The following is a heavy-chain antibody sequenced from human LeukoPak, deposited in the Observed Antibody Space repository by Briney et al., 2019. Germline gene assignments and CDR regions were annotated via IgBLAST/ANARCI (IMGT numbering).Heavy chain of an antibody. V-gene: IGHV3-20*04. Sequence: PGGSLRLSCAASGFTFDDYGMSWVRHAPGKGLEWVSGINWNGGSTGYADSVKGRFTISRDNAKNSLYLQMNSLRAEDTAVYYCARDGYSGYYFDYWGQGTLVTVSS. CDR1: GFTFDDYG. J-gene: IGHJ4*02. D-gene: IGHD5-12*01. CDR2: INWNGGST. CDR3: ARDGYSGYYFDY.